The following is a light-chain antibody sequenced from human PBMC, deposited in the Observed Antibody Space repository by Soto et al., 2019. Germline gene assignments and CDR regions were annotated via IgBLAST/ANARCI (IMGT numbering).Light chain of an antibody. J-gene: IGKJ1*01. CDR3: LHDYNYPRP. CDR1: QSIRSC. Sequence: AIQMTQSPAALSASVGDRVTITCRASQSIRSCLAWYQQKPGKAPKLLIYEASSLESGVPSRFSGSGSGTDFTLTISSLQPEDFATYYCLHDYNYPRPFGQGTKVAIK. V-gene: IGKV1-6*01. CDR2: EAS.